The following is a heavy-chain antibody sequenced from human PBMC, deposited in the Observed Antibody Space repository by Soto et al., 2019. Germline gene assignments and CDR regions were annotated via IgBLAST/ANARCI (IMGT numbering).Heavy chain of an antibody. CDR3: ARDQVLIVYAMGLDP. D-gene: IGHD2-8*01. CDR2: ISAYNGNT. J-gene: IGHJ5*02. Sequence: ASVKVSCKASGYTFTSYGISWVRQAPGQGLEWMGWISAYNGNTNYAQKLQGRVTMTTDTSTSTAYMELRSLRSDDTAVYYCARDQVLIVYAMGLDPWGQGTLVTVSS. CDR1: GYTFTSYG. V-gene: IGHV1-18*01.